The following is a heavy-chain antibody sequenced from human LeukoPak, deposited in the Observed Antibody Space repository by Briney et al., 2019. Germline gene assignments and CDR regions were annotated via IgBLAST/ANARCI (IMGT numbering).Heavy chain of an antibody. D-gene: IGHD6-13*01. CDR3: ARLMAAADDY. Sequence: SETLSLTSTVSXGSISSSSYYWGWIRQPPGKGLEWIGSIYYSGSTYYNPSLKSRVTISVDTSKNQFSLKLGSVTAADTAVYYCARLMAAADDYWGQGTLVTVSS. CDR1: XGSISSSSYY. V-gene: IGHV4-39*01. CDR2: IYYSGST. J-gene: IGHJ4*02.